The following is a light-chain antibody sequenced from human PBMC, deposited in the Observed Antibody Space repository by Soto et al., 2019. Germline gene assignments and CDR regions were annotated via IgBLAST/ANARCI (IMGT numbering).Light chain of an antibody. CDR3: SSYTSSSTYV. J-gene: IGLJ1*01. Sequence: ALTQPASVSGSPGQSIAISCTGTSSDVGGYNYVSWYQQHPGKAPKLMVYDVSNRPSGVSNRFSGSKSGNTASLTISGLQAEDEADYYCSSYTSSSTYVFGTGTKVTV. CDR1: SSDVGGYNY. CDR2: DVS. V-gene: IGLV2-14*01.